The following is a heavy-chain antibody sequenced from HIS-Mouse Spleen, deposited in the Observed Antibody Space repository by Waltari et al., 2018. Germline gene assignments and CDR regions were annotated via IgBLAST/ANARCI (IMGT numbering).Heavy chain of an antibody. D-gene: IGHD6-13*01. CDR2: NYYSGST. J-gene: IGHJ2*01. V-gene: IGHV4-39*07. CDR3: AREIPYSSSWYDWYFDL. CDR1: GGPISSSRYY. Sequence: QLQLQESGPGLVKPSETLSLTCTVSGGPISSSRYYWGRIRQPPGKGLEWIGSNYYSGSTYYNPSLKSRVTISVDTSKNQFSLKLSSVTAADTAVYYCAREIPYSSSWYDWYFDLWGRGTLVTVSS.